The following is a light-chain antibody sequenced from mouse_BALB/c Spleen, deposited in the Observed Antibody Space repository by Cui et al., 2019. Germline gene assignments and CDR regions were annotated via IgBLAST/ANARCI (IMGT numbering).Light chain of an antibody. CDR2: LTS. CDR1: SSVSY. Sequence: QIVFTQSPALMSASPGEKVTMTCSASSSVSYMYWYQQNPRSSPKPWIYLTSNLASGVPARFSGSGSGTSYSLTISSMEAEDAATYYCQQWSSNPLTFGAGTKLELK. CDR3: QQWSSNPLT. V-gene: IGKV4-68*01. J-gene: IGKJ5*01.